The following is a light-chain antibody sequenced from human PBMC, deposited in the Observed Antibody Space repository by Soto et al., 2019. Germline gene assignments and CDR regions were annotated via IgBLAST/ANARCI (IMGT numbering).Light chain of an antibody. CDR1: QSISDY. CDR3: QQYYTYWHM. J-gene: IGKJ1*01. Sequence: DIPITQSPSTLSASVGDRVRRSCRASQSISDYLAWYQQKPGKAPKLLIYDASNLESGVPSTFSGSGSGTEFTLTISSLQPDDFATYYCQQYYTYWHMFGQGTKVDIK. CDR2: DAS. V-gene: IGKV1-5*01.